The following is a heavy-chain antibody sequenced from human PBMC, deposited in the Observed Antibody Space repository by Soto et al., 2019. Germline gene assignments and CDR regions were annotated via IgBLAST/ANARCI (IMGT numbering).Heavy chain of an antibody. D-gene: IGHD3-16*02. J-gene: IGHJ3*02. CDR3: ARWMITFGGVIVTVADAFDI. V-gene: IGHV4-39*01. Sequence: SETLSLTCTVSGGSISSSSYYWGWIRQPPGKGLEWIGSIYYSGSTYYNPSLKSRVTISVDTSKNQFSLKLSSVTAADTAVYYCARWMITFGGVIVTVADAFDIWGQGTMVTVSS. CDR1: GGSISSSSYY. CDR2: IYYSGST.